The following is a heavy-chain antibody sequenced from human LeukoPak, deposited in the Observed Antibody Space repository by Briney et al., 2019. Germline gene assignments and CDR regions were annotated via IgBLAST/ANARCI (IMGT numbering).Heavy chain of an antibody. CDR3: ASAYYYGSGSYYYYYYMDV. D-gene: IGHD3-10*01. V-gene: IGHV1-69*05. CDR1: GGTFSSYA. CDR2: IIPIFGTA. Sequence: ASVKVSCKASGGTFSSYAISWVRQVPGQGLEWMGGIIPIFGTANYAQKFQGRVTITTDESTSTAYKELSSLRSEDTAVYYCASAYYYGSGSYYYYYYMDVWGKGTTVTVSS. J-gene: IGHJ6*03.